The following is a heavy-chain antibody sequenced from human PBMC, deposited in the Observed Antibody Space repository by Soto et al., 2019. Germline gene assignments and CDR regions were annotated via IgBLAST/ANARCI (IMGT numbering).Heavy chain of an antibody. CDR1: GGTFSIYT. CDR3: ARGCSSTSCYEGLGYNWFDP. J-gene: IGHJ5*02. Sequence: GASVKVSCKASGGTFSIYTISWVRQAPGQGLEWMGRIIPILGIANYAQKFQGRVTITADKSTSTAYMELSSLRSEDTAVYYCARGCSSTSCYEGLGYNWFDPWGQGTLVTVSS. D-gene: IGHD2-2*01. V-gene: IGHV1-69*02. CDR2: IIPILGIA.